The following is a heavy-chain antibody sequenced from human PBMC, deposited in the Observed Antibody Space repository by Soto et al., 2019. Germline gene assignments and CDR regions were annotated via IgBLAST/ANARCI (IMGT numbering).Heavy chain of an antibody. Sequence: SETLALTCTGSGYSISSYYWSWIRQPPGKGLEWIGYIYYSGSTNYNPSLKSRVTISVDTSKNQFSLKLSSVTAADTAVYYCAREEDLRYMDVWGKGTTVPVSS. CDR3: AREEDLRYMDV. J-gene: IGHJ6*03. V-gene: IGHV4-59*01. CDR1: GYSISSYY. CDR2: IYYSGST.